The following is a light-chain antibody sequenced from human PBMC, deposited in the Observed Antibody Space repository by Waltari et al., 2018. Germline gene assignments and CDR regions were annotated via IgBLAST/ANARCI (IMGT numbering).Light chain of an antibody. CDR1: SSDIGGYNY. Sequence: QSALTQPASVSGSPGQSITISCTGTSSDIGGYNYVSWYQQHPGKAPKLMIFDVARWPSGVSNRFSGSKSGHTASLTISGLQAEDEADYYCASYTTTRTVVFGGGTKVTIL. CDR3: ASYTTTRTVV. V-gene: IGLV2-14*01. J-gene: IGLJ2*01. CDR2: DVA.